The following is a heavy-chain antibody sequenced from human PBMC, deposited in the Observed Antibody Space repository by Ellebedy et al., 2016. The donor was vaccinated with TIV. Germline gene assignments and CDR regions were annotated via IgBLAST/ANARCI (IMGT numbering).Heavy chain of an antibody. CDR3: ARDSPAYYNSRGFDY. J-gene: IGHJ4*02. Sequence: SETLSLTCTVSGDFVTSGAYYWSWIRQPPGKGLEWIGYVLYSGVPDSNPSLLSRVTMSVDTSTNQFSLNLSSVTAADTAVYFCARDSPAYYNSRGFDYWGQGILVTVSS. D-gene: IGHD3-22*01. CDR2: VLYSGVP. V-gene: IGHV4-61*08. CDR1: GDFVTSGAYY.